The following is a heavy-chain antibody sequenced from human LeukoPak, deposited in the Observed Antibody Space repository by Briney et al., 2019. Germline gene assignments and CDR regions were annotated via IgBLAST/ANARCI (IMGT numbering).Heavy chain of an antibody. J-gene: IGHJ6*03. Sequence: GGSLRLSCAASGFTFSSYGMHWVRQAPGKGLEWVAFIRYDGSNKYYADSVKGRFTISRDNSKNTLYLQMNSLRAEDTAVYYCAKDRQTMTRYYYYMDVWGKGTTVTISS. CDR3: AKDRQTMTRYYYYMDV. V-gene: IGHV3-30*02. D-gene: IGHD3-22*01. CDR1: GFTFSSYG. CDR2: IRYDGSNK.